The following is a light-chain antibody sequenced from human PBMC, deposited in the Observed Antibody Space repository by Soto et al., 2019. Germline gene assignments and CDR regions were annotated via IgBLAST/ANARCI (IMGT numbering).Light chain of an antibody. CDR3: QTWGTGIQV. V-gene: IGLV4-69*01. Sequence: QPVLTQSPSASASLGASVKLTCTLSSGHSSYAIAWHQQQPDKGPRYLMKLNSDGSHSKGDGIPDRFSGSSSGAERYHIISSLQSEDEADYYCQTWGTGIQVFGGGTKLTVL. CDR1: SGHSSYA. CDR2: LNSDGSH. J-gene: IGLJ2*01.